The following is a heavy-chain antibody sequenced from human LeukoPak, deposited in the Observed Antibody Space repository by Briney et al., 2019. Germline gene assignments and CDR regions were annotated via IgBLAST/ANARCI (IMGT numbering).Heavy chain of an antibody. D-gene: IGHD3-22*01. V-gene: IGHV3-23*01. J-gene: IGHJ4*02. CDR3: AKDSGYYDSSGYYYNFDY. CDR2: ISGSGGST. Sequence: GGSLRLSSAASGFTFSSYAMSWVRQAPGKGLEWVSAISGSGGSTYYADSVKGRFTISRDNSKNTLYLQMNSLRAEDTAVYYCAKDSGYYDSSGYYYNFDYWGQGTLVTVSS. CDR1: GFTFSSYA.